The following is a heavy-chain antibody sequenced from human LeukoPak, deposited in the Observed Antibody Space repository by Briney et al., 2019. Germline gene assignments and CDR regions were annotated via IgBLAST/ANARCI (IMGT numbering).Heavy chain of an antibody. CDR2: ISGSGGST. CDR1: GFTVSSNY. D-gene: IGHD3-16*01. J-gene: IGHJ4*02. CDR3: AKDRRITPFDY. Sequence: GGSLRLSCAASGFTVSSNYMSWVRQAPGKGLEWVSAISGSGGSTYYADSVKGRFTISRDNSKNTLYLQMNSLRAEDTAVYYCAKDRRITPFDYWGQGTLVTVSS. V-gene: IGHV3-23*01.